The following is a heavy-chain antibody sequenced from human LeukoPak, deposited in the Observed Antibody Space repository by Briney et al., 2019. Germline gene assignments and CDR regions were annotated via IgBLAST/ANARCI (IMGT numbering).Heavy chain of an antibody. V-gene: IGHV4-39*07. CDR1: GGSISSNGYY. CDR2: IYYSGST. CDR3: ARENSSGWYYYGMDV. J-gene: IGHJ6*02. D-gene: IGHD6-19*01. Sequence: SETLSLTCTVSGGSISSNGYYWGWIRQPPGKGLEWIGSIYYSGSTYYNPSLKSRVTISVDTSKNQFSLKLSSVTAADTAVYYCARENSSGWYYYGMDVWGQGTTVTVSS.